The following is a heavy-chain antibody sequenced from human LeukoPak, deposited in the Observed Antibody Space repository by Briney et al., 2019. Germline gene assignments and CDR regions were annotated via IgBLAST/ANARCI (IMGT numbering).Heavy chain of an antibody. CDR2: INSDGSST. V-gene: IGHV3-74*01. Sequence: PGGSLRLSCAASGFTFSSYWMHWVRQAPGKGLVWVSRINSDGSSTSYADSVKGRFTISRDNAKNTLYLQMNSLRAEDTAVYYCAREDGTEGIVGALTPGYYYYMDVWGKGTTVTVSS. CDR3: AREDGTEGIVGALTPGYYYYMDV. D-gene: IGHD1-26*01. CDR1: GFTFSSYW. J-gene: IGHJ6*03.